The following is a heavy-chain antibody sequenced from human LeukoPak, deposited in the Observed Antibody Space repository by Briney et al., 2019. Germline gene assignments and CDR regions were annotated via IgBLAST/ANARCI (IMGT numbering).Heavy chain of an antibody. CDR3: ARDRGGGSSLGPS. Sequence: GGSLRLSCAASGFTFSSYSMNWVRQAPGKGLEWVSYISSSSSTIYYADSVKGRFTISRDNAKNSLYLQMNSLRAEDTAVYYCARDRGGGSSLGPSWGQGTLVTVSS. D-gene: IGHD1-26*01. CDR2: ISSSSSTI. V-gene: IGHV3-48*01. J-gene: IGHJ4*02. CDR1: GFTFSSYS.